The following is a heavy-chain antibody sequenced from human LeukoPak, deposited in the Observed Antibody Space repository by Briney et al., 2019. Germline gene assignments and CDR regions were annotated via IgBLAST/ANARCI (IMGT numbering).Heavy chain of an antibody. V-gene: IGHV3-7*01. CDR2: IKQDGSTK. CDR1: GFTFTNSW. D-gene: IGHD1-26*01. Sequence: PGGSLTLSCAASGFTFTNSWMAWVRQAPGKGLEWVANIKQDGSTKHYVDSLKSRFTISRDNPKNSLYLQMNSLRADDTAVYYCARDTDGSLDYWGQGILVTVAS. J-gene: IGHJ4*02. CDR3: ARDTDGSLDY.